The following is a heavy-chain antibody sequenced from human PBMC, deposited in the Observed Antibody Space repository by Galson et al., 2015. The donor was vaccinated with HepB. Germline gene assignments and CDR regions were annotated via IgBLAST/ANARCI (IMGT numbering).Heavy chain of an antibody. J-gene: IGHJ3*02. Sequence: SVKVSCKVSGYTLTELSMHWVRQAPGKGLEWMGGFDPEDGETIYAQKFQGRVTMTEDTSTDTAYMELSSLRSEDTAVYYCATAGVRDIVVVVAARWAFDIWGQGTMVTVSS. CDR3: ATAGVRDIVVVVAARWAFDI. V-gene: IGHV1-24*01. CDR1: GYTLTELS. CDR2: FDPEDGET. D-gene: IGHD2-15*01.